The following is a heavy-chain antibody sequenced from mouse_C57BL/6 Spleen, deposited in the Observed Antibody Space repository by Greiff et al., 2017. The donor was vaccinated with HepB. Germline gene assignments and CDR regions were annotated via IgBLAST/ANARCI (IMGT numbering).Heavy chain of an antibody. V-gene: IGHV14-2*01. J-gene: IGHJ2*01. CDR1: GFNIKDYY. CDR2: IDPEDGET. Sequence: VHVKQSGAELVKPGASVKLSCTASGFNIKDYYMHWVKQRTEQGLEWIGRIDPEDGETKYAPKFQGKATITADTSSNTAYLQLSSLTSEDTAVYYCARGEYYFDYWGQGTTLTVSS. CDR3: ARGEYYFDY.